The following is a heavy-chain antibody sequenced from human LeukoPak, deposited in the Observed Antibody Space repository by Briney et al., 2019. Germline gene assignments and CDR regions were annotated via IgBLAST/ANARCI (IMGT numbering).Heavy chain of an antibody. J-gene: IGHJ5*02. D-gene: IGHD2-2*01. V-gene: IGHV3-48*01. CDR2: ISSSSSTI. Sequence: GGSLRLSCAASGFTFSSYSMNWVRQAPGKGLEWVSYISSSSSTIYYADSVKGRFTISRDNAKNSLYLQMNSLRAEDTAVYYCASRYCSSTSCYLNWFDPWGQGTLVTVSS. CDR1: GFTFSSYS. CDR3: ASRYCSSTSCYLNWFDP.